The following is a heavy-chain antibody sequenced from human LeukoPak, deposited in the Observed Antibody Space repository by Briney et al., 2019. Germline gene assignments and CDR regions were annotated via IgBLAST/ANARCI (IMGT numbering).Heavy chain of an antibody. Sequence: SETLSLTCAVYGGSFSGYYWSWIRQPPGKGLEWIGEINHSGSTNYNPSLKSRVTTSVDTSKNQFSLKLSSVTAADTAVYYCARRRYSSPAGNDYWGQGTLVTVSS. J-gene: IGHJ4*02. CDR3: ARRRYSSPAGNDY. V-gene: IGHV4-34*01. CDR1: GGSFSGYY. CDR2: INHSGST. D-gene: IGHD6-13*01.